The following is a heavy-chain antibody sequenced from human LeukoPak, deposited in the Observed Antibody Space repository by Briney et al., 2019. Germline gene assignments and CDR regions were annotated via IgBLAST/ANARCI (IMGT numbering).Heavy chain of an antibody. V-gene: IGHV1-2*02. CDR3: AKGATEGYYYYYGLDV. J-gene: IGHJ6*02. CDR1: GYTFTGYY. CDR2: INPKSGAT. Sequence: ASVKVSCKAPGYTFTGYYMHWVRQAPGQGLAWMGWINPKSGATTYAQKFQDRVTLTRDTSINTAYMDLSGLTSDDTAVFYCAKGATEGYYYYYGLDVWGQGTTVTVSS.